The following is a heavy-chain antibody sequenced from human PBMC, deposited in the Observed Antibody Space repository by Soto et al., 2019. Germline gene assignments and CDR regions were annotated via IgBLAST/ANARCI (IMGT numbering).Heavy chain of an antibody. J-gene: IGHJ6*02. V-gene: IGHV4-34*01. D-gene: IGHD6-13*01. Sequence: SETLSLTCAVYGGSFSGYYWSWIRQPPGKGLEWIGEINHSGRTNYNPSLKSRVTISVDTSKNQFSLKLSSVTAAYTAVYYCARGEGQLVFYYYYYGMDVGGQGTTVT. CDR2: INHSGRT. CDR3: ARGEGQLVFYYYYYGMDV. CDR1: GGSFSGYY.